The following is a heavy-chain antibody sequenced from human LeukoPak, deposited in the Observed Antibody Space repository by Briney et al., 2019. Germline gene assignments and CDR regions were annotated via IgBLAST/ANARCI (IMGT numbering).Heavy chain of an antibody. J-gene: IGHJ4*02. CDR3: ARLGYSYESDY. V-gene: IGHV3-30-3*01. D-gene: IGHD5-18*01. CDR1: GFTFSSYA. CDR2: ISYDGSNK. Sequence: GRSLRLSCAASGFTFSSYAMHWVRQAPGKGLEWVAVISYDGSNKYYADSVKGRFTISRDNSKNTLYLQMNSLRAEDTAVYYCARLGYSYESDYWGQGTLVTVSS.